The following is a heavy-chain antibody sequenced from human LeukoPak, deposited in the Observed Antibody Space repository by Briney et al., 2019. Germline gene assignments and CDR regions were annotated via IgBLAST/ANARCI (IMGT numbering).Heavy chain of an antibody. D-gene: IGHD3-3*01. CDR3: ARDQVGYYDFWSGYYIQ. V-gene: IGHV3-7*01. CDR1: GFTFSSYW. CDR2: IKQDGSEK. Sequence: PGGSLRLSCAASGFTFSSYWTSWVRQAPGKGLEWVANIKQDGSEKYYVDSVKGRFTISRDNAKNSLYLQMNSLRAEDTAVYYCARDQVGYYDFWSGYYIQWGQGTLVTVSS. J-gene: IGHJ4*02.